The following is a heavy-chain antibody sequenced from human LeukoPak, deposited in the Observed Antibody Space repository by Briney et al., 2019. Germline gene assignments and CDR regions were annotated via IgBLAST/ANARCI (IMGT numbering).Heavy chain of an antibody. CDR1: GFTFSTFP. CDR3: AKVLSGWYRGNDY. CDR2: ISTSGNTP. Sequence: GGSLRLSCAASGFTFSTFPRSWVRQAPGKGLEWVSTISTSGNTPYYADSVKGRFTISRDNSKNTLYLQMNSLRAEDTAAYYCAKVLSGWYRGNDYWGQGTLVAVSS. J-gene: IGHJ4*02. D-gene: IGHD6-19*01. V-gene: IGHV3-23*01.